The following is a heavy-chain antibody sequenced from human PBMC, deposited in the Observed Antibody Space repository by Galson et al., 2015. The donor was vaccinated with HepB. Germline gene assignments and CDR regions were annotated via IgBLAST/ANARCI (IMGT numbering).Heavy chain of an antibody. CDR3: ARSRPPSIAVAGTGWFDP. D-gene: IGHD6-19*01. J-gene: IGHJ5*02. Sequence: SLRLSCAASGFTFSSYGMHWVRQAPGKGLEWVAVISYDGSNKYYADSVKGRFTISRDNSKNTLYLQMNSLRAEDTAVYYCARSRPPSIAVAGTGWFDPWGQGTLVTVSS. V-gene: IGHV3-30*03. CDR2: ISYDGSNK. CDR1: GFTFSSYG.